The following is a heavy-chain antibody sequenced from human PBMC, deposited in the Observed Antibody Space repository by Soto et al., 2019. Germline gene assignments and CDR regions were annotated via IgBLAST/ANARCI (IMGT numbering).Heavy chain of an antibody. J-gene: IGHJ3*01. CDR3: ARDGAWEADAFDF. CDR2: IIPIFGTA. CDR1: GGTFISYA. D-gene: IGHD1-26*01. V-gene: IGHV1-69*12. Sequence: QVQLVQSGAEVKKPGSSVKVSCKASGGTFISYAISWVRQAPGQGLEWMGGIIPIFGTANYAQKFQVRVTITADESTSTAYMELSSLRSEDMALYYSARDGAWEADAFDFCGQGTMVTVSS.